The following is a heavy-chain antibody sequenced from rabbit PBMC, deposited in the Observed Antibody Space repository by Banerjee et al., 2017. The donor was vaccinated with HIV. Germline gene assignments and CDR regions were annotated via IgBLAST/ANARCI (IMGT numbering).Heavy chain of an antibody. Sequence: QSLEESGGGLVQPEGSLTLTCTASGFSFSSSYYMCWVRQAPGKGLEWIACIYTGSSGGTYYASWAKGRFTISKTSTTVDLKMTSLTVADTATYFCASRYAGYVALDLRGPGTLVT. CDR2: IYTGSSGGT. V-gene: IGHV1S40*01. J-gene: IGHJ6*01. CDR1: GFSFSSSYY. D-gene: IGHD7-1*01. CDR3: ASRYAGYVALDL.